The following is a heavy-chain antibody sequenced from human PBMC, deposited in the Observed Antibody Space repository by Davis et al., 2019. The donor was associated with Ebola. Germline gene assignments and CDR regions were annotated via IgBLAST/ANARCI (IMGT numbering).Heavy chain of an antibody. J-gene: IGHJ4*02. CDR2: INPNSGGT. CDR1: GYTFTSYY. D-gene: IGHD2-2*01. Sequence: ASVKVSCKASGYTFTSYYMHWVRQAPGQGLEWMGWINPNSGGTNYAQKFQGRVTMTRDTSISTAYMELSRLRSDDTAVYYCARGYCSSTSCYSFGYWGQGTLVTVSS. V-gene: IGHV1-2*02. CDR3: ARGYCSSTSCYSFGY.